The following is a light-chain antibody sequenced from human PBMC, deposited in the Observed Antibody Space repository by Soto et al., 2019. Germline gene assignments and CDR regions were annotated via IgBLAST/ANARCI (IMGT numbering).Light chain of an antibody. CDR2: GAS. Sequence: EIVLTQSPGTLSLSPGESATHSCRASHSVRSSYLAWYQQKPGQAPRLLIYGASSRATGIPDRFSGSGSGTDFTLTISRLEPEDFAVYYCQQYGSSRTFGQGTKVEIK. V-gene: IGKV3-20*01. CDR1: HSVRSSY. CDR3: QQYGSSRT. J-gene: IGKJ1*01.